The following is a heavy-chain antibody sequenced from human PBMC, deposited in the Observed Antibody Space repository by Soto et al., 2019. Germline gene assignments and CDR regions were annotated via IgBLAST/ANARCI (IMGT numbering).Heavy chain of an antibody. Sequence: QVQLVESGGGVVQPGRSLRLSCAASGFTFSSYGMHWVRQAPGKGLEWVAVISYDGSNKYYADSVKGRFTISRDNSKNTLYLQMNSLRAEDTAVYYCGKDEVYGDSSPGTDWGQGTLVTVSS. V-gene: IGHV3-30*18. D-gene: IGHD4-17*01. CDR2: ISYDGSNK. CDR3: GKDEVYGDSSPGTD. CDR1: GFTFSSYG. J-gene: IGHJ4*02.